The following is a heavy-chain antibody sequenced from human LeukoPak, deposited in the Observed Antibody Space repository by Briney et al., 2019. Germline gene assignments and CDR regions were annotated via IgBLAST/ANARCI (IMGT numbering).Heavy chain of an antibody. V-gene: IGHV3-7*01. Sequence: PGGPLRLSCAASGFTFSSYWMSWVRQAPGKGLEWVANIKQDGSDRYYVDSVKGRFTISRDNGKNSLYLQMNSLRIDDTAVYFCARDVASWGGYTFAYWGQGTLVTVSS. CDR2: IKQDGSDR. CDR1: GFTFSSYW. CDR3: ARDVASWGGYTFAY. J-gene: IGHJ4*02. D-gene: IGHD5-12*01.